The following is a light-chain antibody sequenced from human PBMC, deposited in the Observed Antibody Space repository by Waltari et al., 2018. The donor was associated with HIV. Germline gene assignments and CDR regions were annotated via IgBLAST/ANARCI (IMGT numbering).Light chain of an antibody. CDR3: AAWDGSLSGVV. Sequence: QPLLTQPPPASGAPGQRVTLFCSGSSSNIGTNYVYSYQQLPGRAHKFLRYRDDQRPSGVPDRFSGSKSGTSAYLAISGLRSDDEADYYCAAWDGSLSGVVFGGGTKLAVL. CDR2: RDD. V-gene: IGLV1-47*01. CDR1: SSNIGTNY. J-gene: IGLJ3*02.